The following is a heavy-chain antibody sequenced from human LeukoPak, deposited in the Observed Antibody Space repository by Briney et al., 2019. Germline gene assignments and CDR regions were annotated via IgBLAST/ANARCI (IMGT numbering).Heavy chain of an antibody. Sequence: SETLSLTCTISGGSVSDYYWSWIRQSPGKGLEWIGYIYYTGSTTYNPSLKSRVTISADTSKNQFSLKLSSVTAADTAVYYCTSRKLGNDYWGQGTLVTVSS. J-gene: IGHJ4*02. V-gene: IGHV4-59*02. CDR1: GGSVSDYY. CDR3: TSRKLGNDY. D-gene: IGHD7-27*01. CDR2: IYYTGST.